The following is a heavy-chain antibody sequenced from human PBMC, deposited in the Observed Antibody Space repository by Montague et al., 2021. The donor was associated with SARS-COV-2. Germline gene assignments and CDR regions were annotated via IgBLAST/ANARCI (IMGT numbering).Heavy chain of an antibody. Sequence: SETLSLTCDFAGGSFSNYAWSWIRQPPGKRLGWIGYLSYSGRPISNPSLELRVSISVDTSTNQFSLRLRSVIAADTAVYFCSGRLPQYTSGWYFDQWGQGTLVAASS. CDR2: LSYSGRP. CDR3: SGRLPQYTSGWYFDQ. CDR1: GGSFSNYA. J-gene: IGHJ4*02. V-gene: IGHV4-59*08. D-gene: IGHD6-19*01.